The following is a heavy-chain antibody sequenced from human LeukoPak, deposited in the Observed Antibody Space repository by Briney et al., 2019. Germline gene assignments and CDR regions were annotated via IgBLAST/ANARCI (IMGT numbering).Heavy chain of an antibody. D-gene: IGHD3-10*01. CDR2: IRYDGSNK. V-gene: IGHV3-30*02. Sequence: GGSLRLSCAASGFTFSSYGMHWVRQAPGKGLEWVAFIRYDGSNKYYADSVKGRFTMSRDNSKNTLYLQMNSLRAEDTAVYYCAKDWDDYYGSGSYFDYWGQGTLVTVSS. CDR1: GFTFSSYG. J-gene: IGHJ4*02. CDR3: AKDWDDYYGSGSYFDY.